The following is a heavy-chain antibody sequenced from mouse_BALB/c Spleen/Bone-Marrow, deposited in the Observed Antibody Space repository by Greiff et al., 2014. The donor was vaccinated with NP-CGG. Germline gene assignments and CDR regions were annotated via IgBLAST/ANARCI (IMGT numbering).Heavy chain of an antibody. CDR3: SKDGGYDYSYYFDY. J-gene: IGHJ2*01. V-gene: IGHV5-6-4*01. CDR1: GFTFSAYS. D-gene: IGHD2-4*01. Sequence: DVHLVESGGGLVKPGGSLKLSCAASGFTFSAYSMSWVRQTPEKRLEWVATISSGGHDTYYPDSVKGRFTISRDNAKNTLYLQMNSLKSVDSAVYYCSKDGGYDYSYYFDYWGQGTTLTASS. CDR2: ISSGGHDT.